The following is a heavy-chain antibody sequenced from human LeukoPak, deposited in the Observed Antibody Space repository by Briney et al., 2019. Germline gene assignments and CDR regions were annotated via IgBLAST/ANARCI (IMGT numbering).Heavy chain of an antibody. CDR2: IYGDNAA. V-gene: IGHV3-66*02. Sequence: GGSLRLSCAASAINVTTNYMTWIRQAPGKGLEWVSLIYGDNAAYYSESVRGRFIISRDSFKNTLFLQMNSLRAEDTAVYYCVSSTGQQFIPYDYWGHGTHVTVSS. CDR1: AINVTTNY. D-gene: IGHD6-13*01. J-gene: IGHJ4*01. CDR3: VSSTGQQFIPYDY.